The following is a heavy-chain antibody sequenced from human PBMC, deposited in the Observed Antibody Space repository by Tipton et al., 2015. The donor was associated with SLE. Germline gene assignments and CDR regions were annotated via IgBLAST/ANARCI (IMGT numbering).Heavy chain of an antibody. V-gene: IGHV4-39*07. Sequence: LRLSCTVSGGSINSSSYYWGWIRQPPGKGLEWIGSIYYSGSTYYNPSLKSRVTISVDTSKNQFSLKLSSVTAADTAVYYCARRGGDAFDIWGQGTMVTVSS. J-gene: IGHJ3*02. CDR1: GGSINSSSYY. CDR2: IYYSGST. D-gene: IGHD6-25*01. CDR3: ARRGGDAFDI.